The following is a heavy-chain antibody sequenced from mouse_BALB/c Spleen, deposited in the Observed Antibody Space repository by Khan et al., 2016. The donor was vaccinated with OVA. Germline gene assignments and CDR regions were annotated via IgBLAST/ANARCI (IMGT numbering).Heavy chain of an antibody. V-gene: IGHV3-2*02. Sequence: VQLKESGPGLVKPSQSLSLTYTVTGYSITSDYAWNWIRQFPGNKMEWMGYISYSDTTTYNPSLKSRISITRDTSKNKFFLHLNSVTTEDTATYYCASELGRYYAMDSWGQGTSVTVSS. J-gene: IGHJ4*01. CDR3: ASELGRYYAMDS. CDR1: GYSITSDYA. CDR2: ISYSDTT. D-gene: IGHD4-1*01.